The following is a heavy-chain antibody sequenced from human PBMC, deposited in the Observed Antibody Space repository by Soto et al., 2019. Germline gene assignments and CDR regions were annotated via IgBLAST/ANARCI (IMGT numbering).Heavy chain of an antibody. CDR3: VRWGGGYYDSTGYYDY. Sequence: PSETLSLTCTVSGDSISSSSYYWGWIRQPPGKGLEWIGTIYYSGSTYSKPSLKSRVTVSVDTSKNQFSLKLSSVTAADTAVYYCVRWGGGYYDSTGYYDYWGQGSLVTVSS. V-gene: IGHV4-39*01. CDR2: IYYSGST. D-gene: IGHD3-22*01. CDR1: GDSISSSSYY. J-gene: IGHJ4*01.